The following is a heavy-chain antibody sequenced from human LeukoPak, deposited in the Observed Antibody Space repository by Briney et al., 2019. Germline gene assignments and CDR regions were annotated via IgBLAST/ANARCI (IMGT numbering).Heavy chain of an antibody. CDR2: LSTSGTT. D-gene: IGHD3-10*01. CDR3: ARDSYHYGSAAYYMDV. Sequence: SETLSLTCTVSGGSISSYYWSWIRQPAGKGLEWIGRLSTSGTTNYNPSLKSRVTMSVDTSKNQFSLKLSSVTAADTAVYYCARDSYHYGSAAYYMDVWGKGTTVTISS. V-gene: IGHV4-4*07. CDR1: GGSISSYY. J-gene: IGHJ6*03.